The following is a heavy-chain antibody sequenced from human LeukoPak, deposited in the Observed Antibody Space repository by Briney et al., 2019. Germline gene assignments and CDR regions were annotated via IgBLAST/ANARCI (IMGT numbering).Heavy chain of an antibody. CDR2: ISYDGSNK. CDR3: AKDRGGEPGYCSSTSCYAYYFDY. J-gene: IGHJ4*02. V-gene: IGHV3-30-3*01. Sequence: PGGSLRLSCAASGFTFSSYAMHWVRQAPGKGLEWVAVISYDGSNKNYADSVKGRFTISRDNSKNTLYLQMNSLRAEDTAVYYCAKDRGGEPGYCSSTSCYAYYFDYWGQGTLVTVSS. CDR1: GFTFSSYA. D-gene: IGHD2-2*01.